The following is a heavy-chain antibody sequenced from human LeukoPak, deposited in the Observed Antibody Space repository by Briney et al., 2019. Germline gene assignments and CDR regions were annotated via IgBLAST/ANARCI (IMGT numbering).Heavy chain of an antibody. J-gene: IGHJ4*02. Sequence: GGSLRLSCAASGFTFSSYASNWVRQAPGKGLEWVSYIRWSSSVIYYTDSVKGRFTISRDNSKNTLYLQMNSLRAEDTAVYYCARDGTVGYFDYWGQGTLVTVSS. CDR1: GFTFSSYA. CDR2: IRWSSSVI. D-gene: IGHD4-17*01. V-gene: IGHV3-48*01. CDR3: ARDGTVGYFDY.